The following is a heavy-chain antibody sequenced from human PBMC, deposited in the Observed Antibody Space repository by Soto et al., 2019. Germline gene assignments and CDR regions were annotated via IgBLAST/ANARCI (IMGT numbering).Heavy chain of an antibody. V-gene: IGHV3-7*03. D-gene: IGHD3-22*01. CDR3: ARDSSGYYVPLDY. J-gene: IGHJ4*02. CDR2: IKQDGSEK. CDR1: GFTFSSYW. Sequence: GGSLRLSCAASGFTFSSYWMSWVRQAPGKGLEWVANIKQDGSEKYYVDSVKGRFTISRDNAKNSLYLQMNSLRAEDTAVYYCARDSSGYYVPLDYWGQGTLVTVSS.